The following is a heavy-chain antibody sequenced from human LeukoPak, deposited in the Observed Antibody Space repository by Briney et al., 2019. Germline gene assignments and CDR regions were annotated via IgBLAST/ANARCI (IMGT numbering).Heavy chain of an antibody. D-gene: IGHD6-19*01. J-gene: IGHJ4*02. Sequence: PGGSLRLSCAASGFTFDDYGMSWVRQAPGKGLEWVSGINWNGGSTGYADSVKGRFTISRDNAKNSLYLRMNSLRAEDTALYYCARWLVGTVAGKNYFDYWGQGTLVTVSS. CDR1: GFTFDDYG. CDR2: INWNGGST. CDR3: ARWLVGTVAGKNYFDY. V-gene: IGHV3-20*04.